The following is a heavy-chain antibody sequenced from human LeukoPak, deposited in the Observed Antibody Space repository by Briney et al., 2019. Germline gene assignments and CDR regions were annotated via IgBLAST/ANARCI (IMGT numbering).Heavy chain of an antibody. Sequence: ASVKVSCKASGYTFTGYYMHWVRQAPGPGLEWMGWINPNSGGTDYAQKFQGRVTMTRDTSISTAYMELSRLRSDDTAVYYCAIFSELFSTPYFDYWGQGTLVTVSS. D-gene: IGHD3-3*01. CDR3: AIFSELFSTPYFDY. CDR2: INPNSGGT. V-gene: IGHV1-2*02. CDR1: GYTFTGYY. J-gene: IGHJ4*02.